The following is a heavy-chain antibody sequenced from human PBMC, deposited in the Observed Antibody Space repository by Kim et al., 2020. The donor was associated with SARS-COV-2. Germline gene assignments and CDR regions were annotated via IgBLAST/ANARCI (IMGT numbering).Heavy chain of an antibody. CDR1: GFTFTSSA. CDR2: IVVGSGNT. V-gene: IGHV1-58*01. J-gene: IGHJ5*02. CDR3: AAVGWAYDILTGYYPKHGDFDP. D-gene: IGHD3-9*01. Sequence: SVKVSCKASGFTFTSSAVQWVRQARGQRLEWIGWIVVGSGNTNYAQKFQERDTITRDMSTSTAYMELSSLRSEDTAVYYCAAVGWAYDILTGYYPKHGDFDPWGQGTLVTVSS.